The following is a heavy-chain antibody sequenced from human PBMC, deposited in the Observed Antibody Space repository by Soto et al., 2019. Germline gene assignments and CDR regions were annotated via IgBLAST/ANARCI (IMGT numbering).Heavy chain of an antibody. D-gene: IGHD6-13*01. CDR2: ISYDGSNK. CDR1: AFTFSSYG. J-gene: IGHJ6*02. Sequence: QVQLVESGGGVVQPGRSLRLSCAASAFTFSSYGMHWFRQAPGKGLEWVAVISYDGSNKYYTESVKGRFTISRDNAKNTLYLQMNSLRAEDTAVYFCAKETTLYSSSWYLSGMDVWGLGTTVTVSS. CDR3: AKETTLYSSSWYLSGMDV. V-gene: IGHV3-30*18.